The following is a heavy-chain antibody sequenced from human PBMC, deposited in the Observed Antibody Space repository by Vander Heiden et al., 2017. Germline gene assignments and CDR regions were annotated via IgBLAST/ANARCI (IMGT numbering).Heavy chain of an antibody. D-gene: IGHD6-19*01. V-gene: IGHV3-9*01. CDR1: GCTFDDYA. J-gene: IGHJ4*02. CDR3: AKASLAVAGKALFDY. Sequence: EVQLVESGGGWVQPGRSLRLSCAASGCTFDDYAMHWVRQAPGKGLEWVSGISWNSGSIGYADSVKGRFTISRDNAKNSLYLQMNSLRAEDTALYYCAKASLAVAGKALFDYWGQGTLVTVSS. CDR2: ISWNSGSI.